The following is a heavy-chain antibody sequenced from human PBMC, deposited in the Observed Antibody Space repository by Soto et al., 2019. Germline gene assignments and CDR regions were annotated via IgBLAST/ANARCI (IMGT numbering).Heavy chain of an antibody. D-gene: IGHD5-18*01. CDR3: ARDLRGYTYGYYFDY. CDR2: ISGSGGST. V-gene: IGHV3-23*01. J-gene: IGHJ4*02. Sequence: GSLRLSCAASGFTFSSYAMNWVRQAPGKGLEWVSVISGSGGSTYYADSVKGRFTISRDSSKKTLYVQMNSLRAEDTAVYYCARDLRGYTYGYYFDYWGQGILVTVSS. CDR1: GFTFSSYA.